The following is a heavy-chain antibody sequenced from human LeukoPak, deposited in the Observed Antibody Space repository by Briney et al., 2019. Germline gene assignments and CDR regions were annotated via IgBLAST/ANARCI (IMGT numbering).Heavy chain of an antibody. CDR1: GFIFSNYA. V-gene: IGHV3-23*01. J-gene: IGHJ4*02. Sequence: GGSLRLSCAASGFIFSNYAMSWVRQAPGKGLQWVSAFSGSGGSTYYADSVKGRFTISRDNSRNTLYQQMNSLRAEDTAVYYCARSGLSRFAFWGQGPLVTVPS. D-gene: IGHD2/OR15-2a*01. CDR3: ARSGLSRFAF. CDR2: FSGSGGST.